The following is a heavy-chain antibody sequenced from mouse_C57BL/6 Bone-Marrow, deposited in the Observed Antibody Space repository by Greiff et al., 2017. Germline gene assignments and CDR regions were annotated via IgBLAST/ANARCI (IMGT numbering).Heavy chain of an antibody. Sequence: QVQLQQPGAELVKPGASVKLSCKASGYTFTSYWMHWVKQRPGQGLEWIGMIHPNSGSTNYNEKFKSKATLTVDKSSRTAYMQLSSLTSEDSAVYYCARRGTGKAMDYWGQGTSVTVSS. J-gene: IGHJ4*01. V-gene: IGHV1-64*01. CDR3: ARRGTGKAMDY. CDR1: GYTFTSYW. CDR2: IHPNSGST. D-gene: IGHD4-1*01.